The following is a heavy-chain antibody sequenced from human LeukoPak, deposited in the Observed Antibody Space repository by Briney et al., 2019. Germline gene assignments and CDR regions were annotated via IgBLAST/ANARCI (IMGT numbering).Heavy chain of an antibody. J-gene: IGHJ3*01. CDR2: IYTSGST. CDR3: ARAPKGKLWFGEKGAFDV. CDR1: GGSISSGSYY. D-gene: IGHD3-10*01. V-gene: IGHV4-61*02. Sequence: SETLSLTCTVSGGSISSGSYYWSWIRQPAGKGLEWIGRIYTSGSTNYNPSLKSRVTISVDTSKNQFSLKLSSVTAADTAVYYCARAPKGKLWFGEKGAFDVWGQGTMVTVSS.